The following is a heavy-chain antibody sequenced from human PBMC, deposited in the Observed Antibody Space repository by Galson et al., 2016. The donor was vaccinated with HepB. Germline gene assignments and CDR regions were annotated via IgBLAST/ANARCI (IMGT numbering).Heavy chain of an antibody. D-gene: IGHD2-15*01. V-gene: IGHV3-23*01. CDR3: AKDSPYWVPLGYYYGMDV. J-gene: IGHJ6*02. CDR1: GFTFNNYD. Sequence: SLRLSCAASGFTFNNYDMTWVRQAPGKGLEWVSTISGSGGSTDYADSVEGRFTISRDNSKNTLYLQMNSLRAEDTAVYYCAKDSPYWVPLGYYYGMDVWGQGTTVTVSS. CDR2: ISGSGGST.